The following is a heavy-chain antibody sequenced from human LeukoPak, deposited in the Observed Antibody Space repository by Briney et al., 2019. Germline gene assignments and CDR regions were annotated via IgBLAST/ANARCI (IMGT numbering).Heavy chain of an antibody. Sequence: SETLSLTCTVSGGSISSYYWSWIRQPPGKGLEWIGYIYYSGSTNYNPSLKSRVTISVDTSKNQFSLKLSSVTAADTAVYYCARGGSTSCYDSSGCRYYYYYYMDVWGKGTTVTVSS. CDR3: ARGGSTSCYDSSGCRYYYYYYMDV. D-gene: IGHD2-2*01. J-gene: IGHJ6*03. CDR2: IYYSGST. CDR1: GGSISSYY. V-gene: IGHV4-59*01.